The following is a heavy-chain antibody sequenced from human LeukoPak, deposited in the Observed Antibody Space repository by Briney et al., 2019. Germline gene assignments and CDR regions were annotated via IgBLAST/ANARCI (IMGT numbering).Heavy chain of an antibody. CDR2: ISWNSGSI. CDR1: GFTFDDYA. Sequence: SGGSLRLSCAASGFTFDDYAMHWVRQAPGKGLEWVSGISWNSGSIGYADSVKGRFTISRDNAKNSLYLQMNSLRAEDTALYYCAKSLGLVLLWFGDAFDIWGQGTMVTVSS. CDR3: AKSLGLVLLWFGDAFDI. D-gene: IGHD3-10*01. V-gene: IGHV3-9*01. J-gene: IGHJ3*02.